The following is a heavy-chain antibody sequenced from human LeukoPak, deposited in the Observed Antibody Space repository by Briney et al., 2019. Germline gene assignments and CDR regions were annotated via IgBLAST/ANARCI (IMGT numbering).Heavy chain of an antibody. CDR3: ARSRTKAGTWGGYLDH. J-gene: IGHJ4*02. D-gene: IGHD3-10*01. Sequence: ASVKVSCKASGYTFTSYYIHWVRQAPGQGLEWMGIINPSGGSTSYAQKFQGRVTMTRDMSTSTVHMELNSLRSEDTAVYYCARSRTKAGTWGGYLDHWGQGTLVSVSS. CDR2: INPSGGST. V-gene: IGHV1-46*01. CDR1: GYTFTSYY.